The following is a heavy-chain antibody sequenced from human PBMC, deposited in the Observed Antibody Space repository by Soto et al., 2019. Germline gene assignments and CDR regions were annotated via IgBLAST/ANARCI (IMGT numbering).Heavy chain of an antibody. Sequence: KASETLSLTCTVSGGSISSGDYYWSWIRQPPGKGPEWIGYIYYSGSTYYNPSLKSRVTISVDTSKNQFSLKLSSVTAADTAVYYCASRPPYYYDSSGYYNYWGQGTLVTVSS. J-gene: IGHJ4*02. CDR3: ASRPPYYYDSSGYYNY. CDR1: GGSISSGDYY. CDR2: IYYSGST. D-gene: IGHD3-22*01. V-gene: IGHV4-30-4*01.